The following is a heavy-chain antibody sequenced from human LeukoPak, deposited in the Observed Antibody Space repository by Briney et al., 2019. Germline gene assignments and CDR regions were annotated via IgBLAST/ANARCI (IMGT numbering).Heavy chain of an antibody. J-gene: IGHJ4*02. V-gene: IGHV3-21*01. CDR3: ARDHATYYYDSSGYYDY. CDR1: GFTFSNYG. Sequence: PGGSLRLSCAASGFTFSNYGMSWVRQAPGKGLEWVSALSGSGDTTYYGDSERGRFTISRDNAKNSLYLQMNSLRAEDTAVYYCARDHATYYYDSSGYYDYWGQGTLVTVSS. D-gene: IGHD3-22*01. CDR2: LSGSGDTT.